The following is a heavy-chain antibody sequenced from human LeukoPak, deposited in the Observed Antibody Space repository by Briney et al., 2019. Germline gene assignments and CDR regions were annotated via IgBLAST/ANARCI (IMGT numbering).Heavy chain of an antibody. V-gene: IGHV4-34*01. CDR2: INHSGST. D-gene: IGHD2-2*01. CDR3: ARLSRLVPAAMGYYHMDV. CDR1: GGSFSGYY. Sequence: SETLSLTCAVYGGSFSGYYWSWIRQPPGKGLEWIGEINHSGSTYYNPSLTSRVTMSIDTSKNHFSLKLSSVTAADTAVYYCARLSRLVPAAMGYYHMDVWGKGTTVTISS. J-gene: IGHJ6*03.